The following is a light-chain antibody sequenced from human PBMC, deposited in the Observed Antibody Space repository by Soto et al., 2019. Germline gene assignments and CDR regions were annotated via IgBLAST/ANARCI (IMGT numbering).Light chain of an antibody. CDR2: EAS. J-gene: IGKJ1*01. CDR3: QQYNSYSET. V-gene: IGKV1-5*03. Sequence: DIQMTQSPSTLSASVGDRVTITCRASQSISTWLAWYQQKSGKAPKLLIYEASSLGSGVPSRFRGSGSGTEFTLTISSLQHDHFATYYCQQYNSYSETFGQATKVDIK. CDR1: QSISTW.